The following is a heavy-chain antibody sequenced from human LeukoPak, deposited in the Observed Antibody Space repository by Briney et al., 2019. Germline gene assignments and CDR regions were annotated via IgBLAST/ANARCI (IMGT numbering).Heavy chain of an antibody. CDR1: GYTFTSYY. V-gene: IGHV1-46*01. CDR2: INPSRGST. Sequence: GASVKVSCKASGYTFTSYYIYWVRQAPGQGLEWMGIINPSRGSTSYAQKFQGRVTMTRDTATRTVYMELSSLRSEDTAVYYCARGGPAGDFIVVAPTNNAFDIWGQGTMVTVSS. J-gene: IGHJ3*02. D-gene: IGHD2-2*01. CDR3: ARGGPAGDFIVVAPTNNAFDI.